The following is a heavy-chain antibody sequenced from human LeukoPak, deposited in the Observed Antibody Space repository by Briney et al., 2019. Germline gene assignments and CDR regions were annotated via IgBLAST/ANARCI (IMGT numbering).Heavy chain of an antibody. J-gene: IGHJ6*03. V-gene: IGHV4-39*07. CDR3: ARVFDSGSQAYFYYMDV. CDR1: GGSLSSSSYF. CDR2: ISYGGGT. D-gene: IGHD3-10*01. Sequence: SETLSLTCTVSGGSLSSSSYFWCWLRQSPGKGLEWIGSISYGGGTYYNPSLKSRVTISVDKSKNQLSLKLSSVTAADTAVYSCARVFDSGSQAYFYYMDVWGKGTTVTISS.